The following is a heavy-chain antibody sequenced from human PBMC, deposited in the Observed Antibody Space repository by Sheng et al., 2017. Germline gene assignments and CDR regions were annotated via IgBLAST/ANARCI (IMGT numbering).Heavy chain of an antibody. CDR3: ARGYYCGGDCWCMDV. V-gene: IGHV3-33*01. CDR2: IWYDGSNK. CDR1: GFTFSSYG. J-gene: IGHJ6*02. D-gene: IGHD2-21*02. Sequence: QVQLVESGGGVVQPGRSLRLSCAASGFTFSSYGMHWVRQAPGKGLEWVAVIWYDGSNKYYADSVKGRFTISRDNSKNTLYLQMNSLRAEDTAVYYCARGYYCGGDCWCMDVWGQGTTVTVSS.